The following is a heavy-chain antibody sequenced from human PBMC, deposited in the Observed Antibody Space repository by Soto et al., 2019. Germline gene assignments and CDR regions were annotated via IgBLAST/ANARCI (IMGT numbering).Heavy chain of an antibody. CDR3: ARDYCGGDCYQIDH. V-gene: IGHV3-33*01. CDR2: IWYDGSNK. CDR1: GFTFSSYG. Sequence: QVQLVESGGGVVQPGRSLRLSCAASGFTFSSYGMHWVRQAPGKGLEWVAVIWYDGSNKYYADSVKGRFTISRDNSKNTLYLQMNSLRAEDTAVYYCARDYCGGDCYQIDHWGQGTLVTVSS. D-gene: IGHD2-21*02. J-gene: IGHJ4*02.